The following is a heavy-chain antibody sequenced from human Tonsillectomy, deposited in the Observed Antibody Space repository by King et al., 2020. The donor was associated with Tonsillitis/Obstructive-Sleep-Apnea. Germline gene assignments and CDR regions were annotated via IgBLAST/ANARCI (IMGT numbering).Heavy chain of an antibody. CDR1: GGTFSSYA. Sequence: QLVQSGAEVKKPGSSVKVSCKASGGTFSSYAISWVRQAPGQGLEWMGGNIPIFGTANYAQKFQGRVTITADESTSTAYMELSSLRSEDTAVYYCASDGKPAAMFYYYYYWGQGTLVTVSS. CDR3: ASDGKPAAMFYYYYY. CDR2: NIPIFGTA. D-gene: IGHD2-2*01. J-gene: IGHJ4*02. V-gene: IGHV1-69*12.